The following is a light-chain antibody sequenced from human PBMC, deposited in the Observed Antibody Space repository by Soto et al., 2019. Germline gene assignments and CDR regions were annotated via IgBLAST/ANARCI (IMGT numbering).Light chain of an antibody. CDR2: VGTGGIVG. Sequence: QSVLTQPPSASASLGASVTLTCTLSSGYSNYKVDWYQQRPGKGPRFVMRVGTGGIVGSKGDGIPDRFSVLGSGLNRYLTIKNIQEEDESDYHCGADHGSWSNFVEQVFGGGTKVTVL. CDR1: SGYSNYK. V-gene: IGLV9-49*01. J-gene: IGLJ3*02. CDR3: GADHGSWSNFVEQV.